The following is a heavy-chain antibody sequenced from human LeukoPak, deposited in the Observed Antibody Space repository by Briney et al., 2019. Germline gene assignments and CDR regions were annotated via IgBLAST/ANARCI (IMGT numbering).Heavy chain of an antibody. J-gene: IGHJ5*02. CDR2: IYYSGST. CDR1: GGSISSGGYY. Sequence: SETLSLTCTVSGGSISSGGYYWSWIRQHPGKGLEWIGYIYYSGSTYYNPSLKSRVTISVDTSKNQFSLKLSSVTAADTAVYYCARGRGAHSSSSLPPYNWFDPWGQGTLVTVSS. V-gene: IGHV4-31*03. CDR3: ARGRGAHSSSSLPPYNWFDP. D-gene: IGHD6-6*01.